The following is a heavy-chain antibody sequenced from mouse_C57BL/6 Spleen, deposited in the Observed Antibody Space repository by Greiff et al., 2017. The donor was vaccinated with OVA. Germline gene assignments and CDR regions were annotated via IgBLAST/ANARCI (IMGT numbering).Heavy chain of an antibody. CDR1: GFTFSDYG. CDR2: ISSGSSTI. V-gene: IGHV5-17*01. J-gene: IGHJ2*01. Sequence: DVKLVESGGGLVKPGGSLKLSCAASGFTFSDYGMHWVRQAPEKGLEWVVYISSGSSTIYYADTVKVRFTISRDNAKNTLFLQMTSLRSEDTAMYYCARRNYFDYWGQGTTLTVSS. CDR3: ARRNYFDY.